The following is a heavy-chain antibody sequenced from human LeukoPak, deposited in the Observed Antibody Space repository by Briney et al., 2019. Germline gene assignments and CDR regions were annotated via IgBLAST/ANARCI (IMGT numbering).Heavy chain of an antibody. J-gene: IGHJ4*02. CDR3: AKWGDFDILTGYYVSDF. CDR2: IWYDGSNK. Sequence: GRSLRLSCAASGFTFSSYGMHWVRQAPGKGLEWVAVIWYDGSNKYYADSVKGRFTISRDNSRNTLFLQMNSLRAEDTAIYYCAKWGDFDILTGYYVSDFWGQGTLVTVSS. D-gene: IGHD3-9*01. CDR1: GFTFSSYG. V-gene: IGHV3-33*06.